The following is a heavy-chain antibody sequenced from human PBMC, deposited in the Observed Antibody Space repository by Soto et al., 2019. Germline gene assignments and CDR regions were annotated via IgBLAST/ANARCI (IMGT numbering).Heavy chain of an antibody. D-gene: IGHD1-26*01. CDR2: ISPSGGSA. Sequence: GASVKVSCKASGYTFTSYYMHWVRQAPGQGLEWMGIISPSGGSANYAQKFQGRVTMTRDTSTSTAYMELSSLRSEDTAMYYCAADGSGSRSHYYYYYDMDVWGQETTVTVSS. CDR3: AADGSGSRSHYYYYYDMDV. CDR1: GYTFTSYY. J-gene: IGHJ6*02. V-gene: IGHV1-46*01.